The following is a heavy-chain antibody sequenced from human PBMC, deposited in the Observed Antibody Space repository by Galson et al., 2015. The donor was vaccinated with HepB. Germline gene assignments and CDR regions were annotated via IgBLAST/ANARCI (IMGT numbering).Heavy chain of an antibody. CDR2: IRWNSGRI. V-gene: IGHV3-9*01. CDR1: GFTFGDFA. D-gene: IGHD6-19*01. CDR3: AKDIHSGGWYFDY. Sequence: SLRLSCAASGFTFGDFAMHWVRQAPGKGLEWVSGIRWNSGRIGYADSVKGRFTISRDNAKNSLYLQMNSLRAEDTALYYCAKDIHSGGWYFDYWGQGTLVTVSS. J-gene: IGHJ4*02.